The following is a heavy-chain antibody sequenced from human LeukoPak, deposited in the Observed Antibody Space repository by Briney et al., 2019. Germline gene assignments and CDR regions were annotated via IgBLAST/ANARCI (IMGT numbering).Heavy chain of an antibody. CDR3: ARGGTGSYYAFDI. CDR2: IYYSGST. D-gene: IGHD1-26*01. CDR1: GGSISSGDYY. V-gene: IGHV4-30-4*01. J-gene: IGHJ3*02. Sequence: PSETLSLTCTVSGGSISSGDYYWSWIRQPPGKGLEWIGYIYYSGSTYYNPSLKSRVTISVDTSKNQFSLKLSSVTAANTAVYYCARGGTGSYYAFDIWGQGTMVTVSS.